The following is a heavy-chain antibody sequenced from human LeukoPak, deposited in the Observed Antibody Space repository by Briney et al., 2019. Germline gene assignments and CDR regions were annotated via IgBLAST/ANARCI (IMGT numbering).Heavy chain of an antibody. V-gene: IGHV3-30-3*01. CDR1: GFTFSSYA. CDR3: ARDEGSSGYYSQGDY. D-gene: IGHD3-22*01. Sequence: PGGSLRLSCAASGFTFSSYAMHWVRQAPGKGLEWVAVVSYDGSNKYYADSVKGRFTISRDNAKNSLYLQMNSLRAEDTAIYYCARDEGSSGYYSQGDYWGQGTLVTVSS. CDR2: VSYDGSNK. J-gene: IGHJ4*02.